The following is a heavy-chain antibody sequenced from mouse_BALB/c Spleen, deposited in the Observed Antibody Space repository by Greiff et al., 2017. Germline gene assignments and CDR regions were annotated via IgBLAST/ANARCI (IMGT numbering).Heavy chain of an antibody. CDR3: ARSTIGTTTAWFAY. V-gene: IGHV5-17*02. CDR2: ISSGSSTI. J-gene: IGHJ3*01. Sequence: EVQLVESGGGLVQPGGSRKLSCAASGFTFSSFGMHWVRQAPEKGLEWVAYISSGSSTIYYADTVKGRFTISRDNPKNTLFLQMTSLRSEDTAMYYCARSTIGTTTAWFAYWGQGTLVSVSA. D-gene: IGHD2-14*01. CDR1: GFTFSSFG.